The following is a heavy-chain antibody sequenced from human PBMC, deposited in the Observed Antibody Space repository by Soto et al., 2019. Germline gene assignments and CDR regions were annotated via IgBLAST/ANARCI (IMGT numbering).Heavy chain of an antibody. CDR3: VKPPVITASYYYYDMDV. CDR1: GFTFSTYP. D-gene: IGHD4-4*01. J-gene: IGHJ6*02. V-gene: IGHV3-23*01. CDR2: ISGSGIST. Sequence: EAQLLESGGGLVQPGGSLRLSCAASGFTFSTYPMSWVRQAAGKGLERVSGISGSGISTYYTDSVKGRFTISRDNSRNTFFLQMNSLRDEAAAVYYCVKPPVITASYYYYDMDVWGQGTTVTVSS.